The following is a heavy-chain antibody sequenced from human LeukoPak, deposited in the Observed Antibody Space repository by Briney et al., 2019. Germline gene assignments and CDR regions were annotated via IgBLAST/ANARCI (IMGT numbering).Heavy chain of an antibody. D-gene: IGHD3-22*01. J-gene: IGHJ4*02. CDR3: AKGSTYYDSSGQVPFDY. CDR2: ISSSSSTI. CDR1: GFTFSTYS. V-gene: IGHV3-48*01. Sequence: GGSLRLSCAASGFTFSTYSMNWVRQAPGKGLEWVSYISSSSSTIYYADSVKGRFTISRDNAKNSLYLQMNSLRAEDTAVYYCAKGSTYYDSSGQVPFDYWGQGTLVTVSS.